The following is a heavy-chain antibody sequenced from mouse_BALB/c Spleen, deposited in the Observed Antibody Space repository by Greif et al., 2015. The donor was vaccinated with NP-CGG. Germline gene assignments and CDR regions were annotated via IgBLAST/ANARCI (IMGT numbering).Heavy chain of an antibody. CDR3: ARHQVYYDYDLWFAY. D-gene: IGHD2-4*01. CDR2: ISSGGSYT. CDR1: GFTFSSYG. Sequence: DVMLVESGGDLVKPGGSLKLSCAASGFTFSSYGMSWVRQTPGKRLEWVATISSGGSYTYYPDSVKGRFTISRDNAKNTLYLQMSSLKSEDTAMYYCARHQVYYDYDLWFAYWGQGTLVTVSA. J-gene: IGHJ3*01. V-gene: IGHV5-6*02.